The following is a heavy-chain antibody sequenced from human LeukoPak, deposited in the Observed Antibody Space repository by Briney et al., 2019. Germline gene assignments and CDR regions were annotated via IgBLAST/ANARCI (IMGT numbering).Heavy chain of an antibody. CDR2: ISAYNGNT. J-gene: IGHJ6*02. V-gene: IGHV1-18*01. CDR3: ARAPEHHYYYGMDV. CDR1: GYTFTSYG. Sequence: ASVKVSCKASGYTFTSYGISWVRQAPGQGLEWMGWISAYNGNTNYAQKLQGRVTMTTDTSTSTAYMELRSLRSDDTAVYYCARAPEHHYYYGMDVWGQGTTVTVSS. D-gene: IGHD1/OR15-1a*01.